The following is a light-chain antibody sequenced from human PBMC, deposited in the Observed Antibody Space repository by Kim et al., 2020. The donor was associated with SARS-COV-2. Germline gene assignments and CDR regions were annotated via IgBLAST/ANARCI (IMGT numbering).Light chain of an antibody. J-gene: IGKJ1*01. CDR1: QSFSSW. CDR2: DVS. V-gene: IGKV1-5*01. Sequence: DIQLTQSPPTLSASVGDRVTLTCRASQSFSSWLAWYQQKPGKAPTLLIHDVSTLESGVPSRFSGSGSGTEFTLILSSLQPDDFATYYCQQYDTCWTFGQGTKVDIK. CDR3: QQYDTCWT.